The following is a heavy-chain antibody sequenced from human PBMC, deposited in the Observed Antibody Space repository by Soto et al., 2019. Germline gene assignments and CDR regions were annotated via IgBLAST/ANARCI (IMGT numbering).Heavy chain of an antibody. CDR3: AKDVAAGQAIYGMDV. J-gene: IGHJ6*02. Sequence: GGSLRLSCAASGFTFSSYGMHWVRQAPGKGLEWVAVISYDGSNKYYADSVKGRFTISRDNSKNTLYLQMNSLRAEDTAVYYCAKDVAAGQAIYGMDVWGQGTTVTISS. D-gene: IGHD6-13*01. V-gene: IGHV3-30*18. CDR2: ISYDGSNK. CDR1: GFTFSSYG.